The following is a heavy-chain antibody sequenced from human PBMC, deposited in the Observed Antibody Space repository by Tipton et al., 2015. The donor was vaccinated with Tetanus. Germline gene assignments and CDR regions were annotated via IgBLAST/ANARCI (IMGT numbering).Heavy chain of an antibody. J-gene: IGHJ4*02. CDR3: ARDTREYNIDWD. CDR1: GFNFGDFN. D-gene: IGHD2-2*01. Sequence: SLRLSCQGSGFNFGDFNMNWIRQTPGKGLQWVSSISGHSTYIHYAESARGRFSVSRDNAENSLYLQVDSLRSEDTAIYSCARDTREYNIDWDWGQGTLVTVSS. V-gene: IGHV3-21*01. CDR2: ISGHSTYI.